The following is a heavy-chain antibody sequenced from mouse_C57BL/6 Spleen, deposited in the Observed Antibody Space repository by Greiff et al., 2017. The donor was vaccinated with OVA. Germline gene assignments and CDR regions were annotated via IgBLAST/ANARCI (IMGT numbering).Heavy chain of an antibody. CDR1: GYTFTSYD. D-gene: IGHD1-1*01. CDR2: IYPRDGST. V-gene: IGHV1-85*01. Sequence: VKLQESGPELVKPGASVKLSCKASGYTFTSYDINWVKQRPGQGLEWIGWIYPRDGSTKYNEKFKGKGTLTVDTSSSTAYMELHSLTSEDSAVYFCARWGITTVVATDFDVWGTGTTVTVSS. J-gene: IGHJ1*03. CDR3: ARWGITTVVATDFDV.